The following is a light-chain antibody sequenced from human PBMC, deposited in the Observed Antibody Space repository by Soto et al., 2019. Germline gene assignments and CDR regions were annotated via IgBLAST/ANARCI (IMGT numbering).Light chain of an antibody. J-gene: IGKJ1*01. V-gene: IGKV1-5*01. Sequence: IPMTQSPSTLSASIGDRVTITCRASQSINNRLAWSQQMPGKAPNLLIYDASSLESGVPSRFRGSGSDTEFTLTISGLQPDDFATYFCQQFIDGWTFGQGTKVEIK. CDR3: QQFIDGWT. CDR1: QSINNR. CDR2: DAS.